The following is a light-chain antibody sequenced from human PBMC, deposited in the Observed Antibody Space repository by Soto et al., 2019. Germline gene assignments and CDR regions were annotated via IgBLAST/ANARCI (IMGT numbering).Light chain of an antibody. Sequence: QSALTQPASVSGSPGQSITISCTGTSSDVGCYNLVSWYQQHPGKAPKLMIYEGSKRPSGVSNRFSGSKSGNTASLTISGLQAEDEADYYCCSYAGSSTYVFGTGTKLTFL. CDR2: EGS. J-gene: IGLJ1*01. CDR3: CSYAGSSTYV. CDR1: SSDVGCYNL. V-gene: IGLV2-23*01.